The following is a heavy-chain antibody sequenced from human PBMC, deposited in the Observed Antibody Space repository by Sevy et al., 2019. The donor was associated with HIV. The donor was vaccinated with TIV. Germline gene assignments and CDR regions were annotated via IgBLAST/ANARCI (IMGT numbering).Heavy chain of an antibody. CDR2: ISYDGSNK. Sequence: GGSLRLSCAASGFTFSSYAMHWVRQAPGKGLEWVAVISYDGSNKYYAYSVKGRFTISRDNSKNTLYLQMNSLRAEDTAVYYCARDYYDSSGYAFDIWGQGTMVTVSS. V-gene: IGHV3-30-3*01. J-gene: IGHJ3*02. D-gene: IGHD3-22*01. CDR3: ARDYYDSSGYAFDI. CDR1: GFTFSSYA.